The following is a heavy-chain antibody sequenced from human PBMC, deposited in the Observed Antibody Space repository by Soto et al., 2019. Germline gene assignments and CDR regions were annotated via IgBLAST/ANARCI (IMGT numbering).Heavy chain of an antibody. Sequence: GTSAKASCKASGYTFDNSGLRWARQENGQGLEWMGWIGAYNGDTNYAKKIQGRVTMTTDTSTRTAYMELRSLSSDDTAVYYCARDQSLARHVAPDYWGQGTQVTVSS. CDR3: ARDQSLARHVAPDY. CDR2: IGAYNGDT. CDR1: GYTFDNSG. D-gene: IGHD2-21*01. V-gene: IGHV1-18*01. J-gene: IGHJ4*02.